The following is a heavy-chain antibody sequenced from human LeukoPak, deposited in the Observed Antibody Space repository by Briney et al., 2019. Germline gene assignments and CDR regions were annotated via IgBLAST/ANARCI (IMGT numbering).Heavy chain of an antibody. CDR1: GYTFTDYY. D-gene: IGHD6-13*01. J-gene: IGHJ4*02. V-gene: IGHV1-2*04. Sequence: ASVKVSCKASGYTFTDYYMHWVRQAPGQGLEWMGWINPNSGGTNYAQKFQGWVTMTRDTSISTAYMELSRLRSDDTAVYYCARRGDSSSWYRAIDYWGQGTLVTVSS. CDR2: INPNSGGT. CDR3: ARRGDSSSWYRAIDY.